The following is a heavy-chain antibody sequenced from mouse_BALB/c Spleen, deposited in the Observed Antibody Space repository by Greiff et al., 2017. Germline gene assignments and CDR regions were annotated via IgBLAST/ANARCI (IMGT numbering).Heavy chain of an antibody. CDR3: ARGLGYYAMDD. J-gene: IGHJ4*01. CDR1: GYTFTSYW. D-gene: IGHD2-4*01. Sequence: VQLQESGAELARPGASVKLSCKASGYTFTSYWMQWVKQRPGQGLEWIGAIYPGDGDTRYTQKFKGKATLTADKSSSTAYMQLSSLASEDSAVYYCARGLGYYAMDDWGQGTSVTVSS. V-gene: IGHV1-87*01. CDR2: IYPGDGDT.